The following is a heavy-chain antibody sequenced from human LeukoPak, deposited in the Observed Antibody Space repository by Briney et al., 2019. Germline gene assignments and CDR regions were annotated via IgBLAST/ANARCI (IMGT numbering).Heavy chain of an antibody. D-gene: IGHD3-16*01. CDR3: ARRNVLTEGEAFDI. CDR1: GGSISSSNYC. V-gene: IGHV4-39*01. J-gene: IGHJ3*02. CDR2: ICYSGST. Sequence: SETLSLTCTVSGGSISSSNYCWGWIRQPPGKGLEWIGSICYSGSTFYNPSLKSRGTLSVDTPKNQFSLRVSSVTAADTAVYYCARRNVLTEGEAFDIWGQGTLVTVSS.